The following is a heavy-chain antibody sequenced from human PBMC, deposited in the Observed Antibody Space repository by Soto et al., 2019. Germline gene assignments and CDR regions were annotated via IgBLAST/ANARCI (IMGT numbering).Heavy chain of an antibody. CDR1: GGTFSSYA. Sequence: QVPLVQSGAEVKKPGSSVKVSCKASGGTFSSYAISWVRQAPGQGLEWMGGIIPIFGTANYAQKFQGRVTITADESTSTAYMELSSLRSEDTAVYYCARGGGLNTVLMVYALRYYYGMDVWGQGTTVTVSS. V-gene: IGHV1-69*01. J-gene: IGHJ6*02. CDR2: IIPIFGTA. D-gene: IGHD2-8*01. CDR3: ARGGGLNTVLMVYALRYYYGMDV.